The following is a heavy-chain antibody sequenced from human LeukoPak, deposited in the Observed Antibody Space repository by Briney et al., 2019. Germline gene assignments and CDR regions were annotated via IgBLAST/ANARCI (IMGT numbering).Heavy chain of an antibody. CDR1: GFRFSSHG. D-gene: IGHD3-10*01. CDR3: ARFVGSDYTGSFDL. CDR2: IWYDGSNP. V-gene: IGHV3-33*01. J-gene: IGHJ4*02. Sequence: GGSLRPSCAGSGFRFSSHGMHWLRQAPAKGLEWLGYIWYDGSNPDYVDPVKGRFTISRDNSKNTVYLQMNSLRAEDTAVYHCARFVGSDYTGSFDLWGQGTPVTVSS.